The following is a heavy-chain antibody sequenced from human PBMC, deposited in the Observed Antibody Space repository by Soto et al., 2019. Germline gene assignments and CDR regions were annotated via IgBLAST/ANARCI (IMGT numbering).Heavy chain of an antibody. V-gene: IGHV4-4*02. D-gene: IGHD3-10*01. CDR3: AREGGNYDGSGRRSKAWFDP. CDR2: IYHSGST. J-gene: IGHJ5*02. Sequence: QVQLQESGPGLVKPSGTLSLTCAVSGGSISSSNWWSWVRQPPGKGLEWIGEIYHSGSTNYNPSHKSRVTIAVDKSRNQFSLKLSSVTAADTAVYYCAREGGNYDGSGRRSKAWFDPWGQGTLVTVSS. CDR1: GGSISSSNW.